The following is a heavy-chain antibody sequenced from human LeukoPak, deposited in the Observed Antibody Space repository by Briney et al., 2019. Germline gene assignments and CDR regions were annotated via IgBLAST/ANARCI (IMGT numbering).Heavy chain of an antibody. CDR3: ARHYDPPSYYSNYFDS. CDR2: VYCTGST. J-gene: IGHJ4*02. CDR1: GGSLSGYY. D-gene: IGHD3-22*01. Sequence: PSETLSLTCTVSGGSLSGYYWSWLRQPPGKGLEWIGYVYCTGSTYYNPSLKSRVTISLDTSNKQFSLHLISVTAADTAMYYCARHYDPPSYYSNYFDSWGQGTLITVYS. V-gene: IGHV4-59*08.